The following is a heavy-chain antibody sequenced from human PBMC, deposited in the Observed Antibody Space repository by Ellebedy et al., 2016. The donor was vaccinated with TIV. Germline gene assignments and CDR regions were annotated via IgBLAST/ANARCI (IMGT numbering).Heavy chain of an antibody. CDR1: GDSISSSNW. CDR2: IWHSGST. V-gene: IGHV4-4*02. CDR3: AKENYGMDV. Sequence: MPSETLSLTCAVSGDSISSSNWWSWVRQPPGKGLEWIGEIWHSGSTNYNPSLKSRVRMSVDKSKNQFSLNLNYVSAADTAVYYCAKENYGMDVWGQGTTVIVSS. J-gene: IGHJ6*02.